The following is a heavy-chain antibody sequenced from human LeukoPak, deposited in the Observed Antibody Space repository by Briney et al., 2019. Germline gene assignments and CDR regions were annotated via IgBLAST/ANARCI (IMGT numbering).Heavy chain of an antibody. J-gene: IGHJ4*02. Sequence: ASVKVSCKVSGYTLTELSMHWVRQAPGKGLEWMGGFDPEDGETIYAQKFQGRVTMTEDTSTDTAYMELSSLRSEDTAVYYCATPLGREKHLDYWGQGTLVTVSS. D-gene: IGHD2-15*01. CDR2: FDPEDGET. CDR1: GYTLTELS. CDR3: ATPLGREKHLDY. V-gene: IGHV1-24*01.